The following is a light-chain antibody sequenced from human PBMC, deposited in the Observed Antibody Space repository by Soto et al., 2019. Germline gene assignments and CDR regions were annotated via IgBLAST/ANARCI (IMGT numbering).Light chain of an antibody. J-gene: IGLJ6*01. V-gene: IGLV2-14*03. CDR1: RFNN. Sequence: QSALTQPASVSGSLGQSITISCTGSRFNNVSWYQQHPGKAPKLIISDVSRRPSGVSHRFSGSQSAYTASLTISGLQPEDEADYYCSSYSITTSLYVFGTGTQLTVL. CDR3: SSYSITTSLYV. CDR2: DVS.